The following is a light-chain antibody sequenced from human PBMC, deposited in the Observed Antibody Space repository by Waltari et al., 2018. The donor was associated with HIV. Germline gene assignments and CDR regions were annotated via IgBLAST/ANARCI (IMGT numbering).Light chain of an antibody. CDR2: QDI. V-gene: IGLV3-25*03. CDR3: QSIDSGGTFV. J-gene: IGLJ1*01. CDR1: TLAKQY. Sequence: SYELTQPPSVSVSPGQTARITCSGDTLAKQYAYWYQQKPGQAPQLVMYQDIERPSGIPGRFSGASSGTAVTLTISRVQAADEADYYCQSIDSGGTFVFGTGTKVTVL.